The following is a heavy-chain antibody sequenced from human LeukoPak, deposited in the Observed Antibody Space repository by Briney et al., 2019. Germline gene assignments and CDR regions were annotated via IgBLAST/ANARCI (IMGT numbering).Heavy chain of an antibody. Sequence: HSQTLSLTCAISGDTVSSNSAAWNWIRQSSSRGLEWLGRTYYRSKWYHDSAVSVKSRITVNPDTSKNQFSLQLNSVTLEDTAVYYCARGLVPFYFDSWGQGTLVTVSS. CDR1: GDTVSSNSAA. V-gene: IGHV6-1*01. D-gene: IGHD3-9*01. CDR3: ARGLVPFYFDS. J-gene: IGHJ4*02. CDR2: TYYRSKWYH.